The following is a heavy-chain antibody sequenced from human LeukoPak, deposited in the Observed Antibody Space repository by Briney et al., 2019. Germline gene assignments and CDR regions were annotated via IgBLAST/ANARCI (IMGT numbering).Heavy chain of an antibody. Sequence: PSETLSLTCAVYGGSFSGYYWSWVRQPPGKGLEWIGEINHSGSTNYNPPLKSRFTISGDTSKNQFSLKLSSVTAADTAVYYCARGGVFAYWGQGTLVTVSS. J-gene: IGHJ4*02. V-gene: IGHV4-34*01. CDR1: GGSFSGYY. CDR3: ARGGVFAY. D-gene: IGHD3-16*01. CDR2: INHSGST.